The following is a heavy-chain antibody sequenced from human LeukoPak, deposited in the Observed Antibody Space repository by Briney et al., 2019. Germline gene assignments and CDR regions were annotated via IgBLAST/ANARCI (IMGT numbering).Heavy chain of an antibody. V-gene: IGHV3-30*03. CDR2: ISYDGSNK. Sequence: GGSLRLSCAASGFTFSSYGMHWVRQAPGKGLEWVAVISYDGSNKYYADSVKGRFTISRDNSKNTLYLQMNSPRAEDTAVYYCVGLWFGELFYFDYWGQGTLVTVSS. J-gene: IGHJ4*02. CDR3: VGLWFGELFYFDY. D-gene: IGHD3-10*01. CDR1: GFTFSSYG.